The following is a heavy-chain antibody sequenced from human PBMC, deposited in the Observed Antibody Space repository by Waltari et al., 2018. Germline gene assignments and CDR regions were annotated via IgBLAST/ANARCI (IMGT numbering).Heavy chain of an antibody. D-gene: IGHD6-6*01. CDR1: GGTFSSYA. CDR3: ARHVLKQLAYYYYGMDV. Sequence: QVQLVQSGAEVKKPGSSVKVSCKASGGTFSSYAISWVRQAPGQGLEWMGGIIPIFGTANYAQKFQGRVTITTDESTSTAYMELSSVTAADTAVYYCARHVLKQLAYYYYGMDVWGQGTTVTVSS. CDR2: IIPIFGTA. J-gene: IGHJ6*02. V-gene: IGHV1-69*05.